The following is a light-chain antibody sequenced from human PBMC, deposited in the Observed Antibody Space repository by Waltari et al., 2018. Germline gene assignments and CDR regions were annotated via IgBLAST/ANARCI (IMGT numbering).Light chain of an antibody. CDR1: QSILYSSNNKNY. Sequence: DIVMTQSPDSLAVSLGERATINCKSSQSILYSSNNKNYVAWYQQKPGQPPKRVIYLASTRESGVPDRVSGSGSGTDFTLTISSLQAEDVAVYYCQHYYSIPRTFGPGTKVDIK. CDR2: LAS. J-gene: IGKJ3*01. CDR3: QHYYSIPRT. V-gene: IGKV4-1*01.